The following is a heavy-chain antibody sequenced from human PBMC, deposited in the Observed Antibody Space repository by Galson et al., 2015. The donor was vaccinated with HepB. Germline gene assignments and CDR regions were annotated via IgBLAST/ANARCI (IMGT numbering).Heavy chain of an antibody. J-gene: IGHJ4*02. Sequence: SVKVSCKASGYTFTGYYIHWVRQAPGQGLEWMGRINPRTGGTNYAQTFQGRVTMTRDTSITTAYMELSGLRSDDTAVYYCAKERGNRAWYFSNWGQGALVTVSS. D-gene: IGHD4-23*01. CDR3: AKERGNRAWYFSN. V-gene: IGHV1-2*06. CDR1: GYTFTGYY. CDR2: INPRTGGT.